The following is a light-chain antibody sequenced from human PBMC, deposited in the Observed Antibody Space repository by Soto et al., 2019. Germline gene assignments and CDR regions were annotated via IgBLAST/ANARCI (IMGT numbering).Light chain of an antibody. J-gene: IGKJ1*01. Sequence: EIVLTQSPGTLSFSPGETATLSCRASQTVNSDYLAWFQQRPGQAPRLLIYGASSRATGTPDRFSGSGSGTDFTLTINRLEPEDFALYYCQQYGSSPPTFGQGTKV. CDR1: QTVNSDY. CDR2: GAS. V-gene: IGKV3-20*01. CDR3: QQYGSSPPT.